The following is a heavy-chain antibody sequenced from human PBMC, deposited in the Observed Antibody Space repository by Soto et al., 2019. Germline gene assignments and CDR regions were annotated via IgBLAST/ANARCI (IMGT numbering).Heavy chain of an antibody. CDR2: IYYSGST. CDR1: GGSISSYY. D-gene: IGHD3-22*01. Sequence: SETLSLTCTVSGGSISSYYWSWIRQPPGKGLEWIGYIYYSGSTNYNPSLKSRVTISVDTSKNQFSLKLSSVTAADTAVYYCARPLRDYFDSSGYFSWFDSWGQGTLVTVSS. CDR3: ARPLRDYFDSSGYFSWFDS. J-gene: IGHJ5*01. V-gene: IGHV4-59*01.